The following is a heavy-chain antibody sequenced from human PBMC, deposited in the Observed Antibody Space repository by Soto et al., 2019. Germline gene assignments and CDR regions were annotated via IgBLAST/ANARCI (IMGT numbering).Heavy chain of an antibody. Sequence: QVQLQESGPGLVKPSQTLSLTCTVSGGSISSGGYYWSWIRQHPGKGLEWIGSIYYSGSTYYNPSLKSRVTIAVDTSKNQFSLKLSSVTAADTAVYYCARGGYCSSTSCYGQNDYLGQGTLVTVSS. CDR1: GGSISSGGYY. CDR3: ARGGYCSSTSCYGQNDY. CDR2: IYYSGST. D-gene: IGHD2-2*01. J-gene: IGHJ4*02. V-gene: IGHV4-31*03.